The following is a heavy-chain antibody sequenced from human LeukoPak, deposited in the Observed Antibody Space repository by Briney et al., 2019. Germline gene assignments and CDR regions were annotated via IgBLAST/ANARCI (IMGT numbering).Heavy chain of an antibody. Sequence: GGSLRLSCAASGFTFSSYEMNWVRQAPGKGLEWVSSIGSSSRYIYYADSVKGRFTISRDNDNNSVYLQMNSLRAEDTAVYFCARDCSSSAFDIWGHGTMVTVSS. CDR2: IGSSSRYI. D-gene: IGHD2-15*01. CDR1: GFTFSSYE. J-gene: IGHJ3*02. CDR3: ARDCSSSAFDI. V-gene: IGHV3-21*01.